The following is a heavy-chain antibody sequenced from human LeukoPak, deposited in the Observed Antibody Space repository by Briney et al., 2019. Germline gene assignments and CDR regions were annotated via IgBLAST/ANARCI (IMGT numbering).Heavy chain of an antibody. CDR3: ARSGLYYYDSSGYSHPIDY. CDR1: GGTFSSYA. J-gene: IGHJ4*02. V-gene: IGHV1-69*13. Sequence: SVKVSCKASGGTFSSYAISWVRQAPGQGLEWMGGIIPIFGTANYAQKFQGRVTITADESTSTAYMELSSLRSEDTAVYYCARSGLYYYDSSGYSHPIDYWGQGTLVTVSS. CDR2: IIPIFGTA. D-gene: IGHD3-22*01.